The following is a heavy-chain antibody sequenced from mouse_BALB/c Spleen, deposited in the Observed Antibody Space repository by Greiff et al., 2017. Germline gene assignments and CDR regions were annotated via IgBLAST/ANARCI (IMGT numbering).Heavy chain of an antibody. D-gene: IGHD1-1*02. Sequence: QVQLQQPGAELVKPGASVKLSCKASGYTFTSYSMYWVKQRPGQGLEWIGGINPSNGCTNFNEKFKIKATLTVDKSSSTAYMQLSSLTSEDSAVYYCTRRWAYAMDYWGQGTSVTVSA. CDR2: INPSNGCT. V-gene: IGHV1S81*02. CDR3: TRRWAYAMDY. CDR1: GYTFTSYS. J-gene: IGHJ4*01.